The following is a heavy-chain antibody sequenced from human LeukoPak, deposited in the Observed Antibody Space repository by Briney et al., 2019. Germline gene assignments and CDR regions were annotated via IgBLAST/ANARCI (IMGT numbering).Heavy chain of an antibody. D-gene: IGHD6-19*01. CDR2: ISSSGSTI. J-gene: IGHJ5*02. CDR3: ARGVGRWLTNNWFDP. Sequence: GGSLRLSCAASGFTFSSYEMNWVRQALGKGLEWVSYISSSGSTIYYADSVKGRFTISRDNAKNSLYLQMNSLRAEDTAVYYCARGVGRWLTNNWFDPWGQGTLVTVSS. V-gene: IGHV3-48*03. CDR1: GFTFSSYE.